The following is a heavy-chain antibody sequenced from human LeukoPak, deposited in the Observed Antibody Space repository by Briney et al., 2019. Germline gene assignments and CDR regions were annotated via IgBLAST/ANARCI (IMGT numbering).Heavy chain of an antibody. D-gene: IGHD2-15*01. J-gene: IGHJ5*02. CDR1: GFTVSSNY. CDR2: IFSGGST. V-gene: IGHV3-66*01. CDR3: ARVMTVVVAAGDWFDP. Sequence: GGSLRLSCTASGFTVSSNYMSWVRQAPGKGLEWVSVIFSGGSTYYADSVKGRFTISRDDYKNTLYLQMNSLRAEDTAMYYCARVMTVVVAAGDWFDPWGQGTLVTVSS.